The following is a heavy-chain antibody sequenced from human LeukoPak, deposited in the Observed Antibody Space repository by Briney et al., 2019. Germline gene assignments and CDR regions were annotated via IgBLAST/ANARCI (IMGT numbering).Heavy chain of an antibody. CDR3: ARHRAYSYSSPFDI. CDR1: GDSINSRTYY. V-gene: IGHV4-39*01. Sequence: SETLSLTGTVSGDSINSRTYYWGWIRQPPGKGLEWIGSIYYSGITYYNPSLKSRVTISVDTSENQFSLRLISVTAADTAVYYCARHRAYSYSSPFDIWGQGTMVTVSS. CDR2: IYYSGIT. J-gene: IGHJ3*02. D-gene: IGHD6-6*01.